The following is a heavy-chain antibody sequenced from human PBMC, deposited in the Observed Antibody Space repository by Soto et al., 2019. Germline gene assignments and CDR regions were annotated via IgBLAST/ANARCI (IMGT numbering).Heavy chain of an antibody. J-gene: IGHJ4*02. CDR1: GFTFSSYS. D-gene: IGHD2-15*01. V-gene: IGHV3-21*01. Sequence: PGGSLRLSCAASGFTFSSYSMNWVRQAPGKGLEWVSSISSSSSYIYYADSVKGRFAISRDNAKNSLYLQMNSLRAEDTAVYYCAKKSVVAAYYGYFDYWGQGTLVTVSS. CDR2: ISSSSSYI. CDR3: AKKSVVAAYYGYFDY.